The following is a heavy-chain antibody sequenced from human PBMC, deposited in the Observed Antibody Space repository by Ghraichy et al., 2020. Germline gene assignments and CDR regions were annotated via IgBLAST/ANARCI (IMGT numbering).Heavy chain of an antibody. CDR1: GFTFSTYA. Sequence: GESLNISCAASGFTFSTYAMSWVRQAPGKGLEWVSAISDTGDRIFYADSVKGRFTISRDNSKNTLYLHMNSLRADDTAVYYCARHQPHIVVVVAAAPDYWGQGTLVTVSS. V-gene: IGHV3-23*01. J-gene: IGHJ4*02. CDR3: ARHQPHIVVVVAAAPDY. D-gene: IGHD2-15*01. CDR2: ISDTGDRI.